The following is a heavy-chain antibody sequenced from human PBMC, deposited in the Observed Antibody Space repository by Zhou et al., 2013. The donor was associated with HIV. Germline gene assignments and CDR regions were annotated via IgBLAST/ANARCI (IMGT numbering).Heavy chain of an antibody. V-gene: IGHV1-2*02. CDR1: GYTFTAYY. Sequence: QVHLVQSGAEVKKPGASVKVSCKASGYTFTAYYMHWVRQAPGQGPEWMGWINPNSGGTNYAQKFQGRVTMTRDTSISTAYMELSRLRSDDTAVYYCAQSLXSGPRFDYWGQGTLVTVSS. J-gene: IGHJ4*02. CDR3: AQSLXSGPRFDY. D-gene: IGHD1-26*01. CDR2: INPNSGGT.